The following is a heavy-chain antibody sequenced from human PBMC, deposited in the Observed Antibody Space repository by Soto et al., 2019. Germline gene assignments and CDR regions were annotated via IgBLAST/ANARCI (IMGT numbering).Heavy chain of an antibody. Sequence: QVQLQESGPGLVKPSQTLSLTCTVSGGSISSGNYYWGGIRHPPGKGLEWIWFISYSGSTYYSLSLKSRVTISVDTSKNQFSLNLSFVTAADTAVYYCATMGTPATGLYYFDYWGQGTLVTVSS. CDR2: ISYSGST. CDR1: GGSISSGNYY. D-gene: IGHD5-18*01. V-gene: IGHV4-30-4*01. CDR3: ATMGTPATGLYYFDY. J-gene: IGHJ4*02.